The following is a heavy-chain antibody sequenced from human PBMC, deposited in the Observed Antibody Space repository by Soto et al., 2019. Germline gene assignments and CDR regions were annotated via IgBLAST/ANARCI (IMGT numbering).Heavy chain of an antibody. CDR1: GYTFTGYY. V-gene: IGHV1-2*02. CDR3: ARDRGWVRGVIITNWFDP. D-gene: IGHD3-10*01. Sequence: GASVKVSCKASGYTFTGYYMHWVRQAPGQGLEWMGWINPNSGGTNYAQKFQGRVTMTRDTSISTAYMELSRLRSDDTAVYYCARDRGWVRGVIITNWFDPWRQGTLVTVSS. J-gene: IGHJ5*02. CDR2: INPNSGGT.